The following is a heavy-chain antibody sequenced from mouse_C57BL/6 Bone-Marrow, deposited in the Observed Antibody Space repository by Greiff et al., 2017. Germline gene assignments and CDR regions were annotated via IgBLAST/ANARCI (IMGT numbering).Heavy chain of an antibody. CDR2: ISDGGSYT. CDR3: ARGVRYYAMDY. V-gene: IGHV5-4*01. Sequence: EVHLVESGGGLVKPGGSLKLSCAASGFTFSSYAMSWVRQTPEKRLEWVATISDGGSYTYYPDNVKGRFTISRDNAKNNLYLQMSHLKSEDTAMYYCARGVRYYAMDYWGQGTSVTVAS. D-gene: IGHD2-14*01. CDR1: GFTFSSYA. J-gene: IGHJ4*01.